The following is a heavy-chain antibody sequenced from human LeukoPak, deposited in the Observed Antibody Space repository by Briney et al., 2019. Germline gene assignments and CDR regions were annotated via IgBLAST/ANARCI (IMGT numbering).Heavy chain of an antibody. CDR2: ISGSGGST. CDR1: GFTFSSYA. Sequence: PGGSLRLSCAASGFTFSSYAMSWVRQAPGKGLEGVSGISGSGGSTYYADSVKGRVTISGDNAKNTVYLQMNRLRAEDTAVYDCAKDHEYASSGIFDYWGQGTLVTVSS. V-gene: IGHV3-23*01. J-gene: IGHJ4*02. D-gene: IGHD6-6*01. CDR3: AKDHEYASSGIFDY.